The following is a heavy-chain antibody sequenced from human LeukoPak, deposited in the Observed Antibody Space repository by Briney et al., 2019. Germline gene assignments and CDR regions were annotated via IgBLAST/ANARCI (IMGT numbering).Heavy chain of an antibody. CDR2: IYSSEST. J-gene: IGHJ3*02. V-gene: IGHV4-61*02. Sequence: SETLSLTCTVSGGFISSGSYYWSWIRQPAGKGLEWIGRIYSSESTSYNPSLKSRVTISVDTSKNQFSLKLSSVTAADTAVYYCARLKNDAFDIWGQGTMVTVSS. CDR1: GGFISSGSYY. CDR3: ARLKNDAFDI.